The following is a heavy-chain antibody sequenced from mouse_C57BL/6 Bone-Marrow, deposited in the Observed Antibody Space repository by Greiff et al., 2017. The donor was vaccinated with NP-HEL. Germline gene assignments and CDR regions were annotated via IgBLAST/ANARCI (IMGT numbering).Heavy chain of an antibody. CDR2: IDPENGDT. CDR3: TTRIYDGYFYFDY. D-gene: IGHD2-3*01. V-gene: IGHV14-4*01. CDR1: GFNIKDDY. Sequence: EVQLVESGAELVRPGASVKLSCTASGFNIKDDYMHWVKQRPEQGLEWIGWIDPENGDTEYASKFQGKATITADTSSNTAYLQLSSLTSEDTAVYYCTTRIYDGYFYFDYWGQGTTLTVSS. J-gene: IGHJ2*01.